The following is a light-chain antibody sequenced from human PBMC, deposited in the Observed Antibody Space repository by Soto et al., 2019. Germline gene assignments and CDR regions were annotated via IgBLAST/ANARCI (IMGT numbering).Light chain of an antibody. Sequence: EIVMTQSPATLSVSPGERVSLSCRASQSVSSNLVWYQQKRGQAPRLLIYGASIRASGIPGRFSGTGSGTEFTLNISSLQSEASAVYYCQQYNHWWTFGQGTKGEI. J-gene: IGKJ1*01. CDR1: QSVSSN. CDR2: GAS. CDR3: QQYNHWWT. V-gene: IGKV3-15*01.